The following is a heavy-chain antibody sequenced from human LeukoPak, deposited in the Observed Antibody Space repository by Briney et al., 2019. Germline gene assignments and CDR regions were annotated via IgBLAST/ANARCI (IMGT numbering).Heavy chain of an antibody. CDR2: IYPGDSDT. V-gene: IGHV5-51*01. D-gene: IGHD2-2*02. CDR1: GYSFTSYW. J-gene: IGHJ3*02. Sequence: GESLKISCKGSGYSFTSYWIGWVGQMPGKGLEWMGIIYPGDSDTRYSPSFQGQVTISADKSISTAYLQWSSLKASDTAMYYCASHRMLHPYCSSTSCSTPHDAFDIWGQGTMVTVSS. CDR3: ASHRMLHPYCSSTSCSTPHDAFDI.